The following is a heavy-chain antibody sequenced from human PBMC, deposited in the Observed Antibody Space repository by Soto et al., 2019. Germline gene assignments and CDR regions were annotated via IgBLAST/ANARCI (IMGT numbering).Heavy chain of an antibody. J-gene: IGHJ4*02. Sequence: EVQLLESGGGLVQPGGSLRLSCAASGFTFSSYSMSWVRRAPGKGLEWVSAISGSGGSTYYADSVKGRFTISRDNSKNTLYLQINSLRAEDTAVYYCAKVPSAQATPGPFDYWGQGTLVTVSS. CDR3: AKVPSAQATPGPFDY. D-gene: IGHD3-10*01. CDR1: GFTFSSYS. V-gene: IGHV3-23*01. CDR2: ISGSGGST.